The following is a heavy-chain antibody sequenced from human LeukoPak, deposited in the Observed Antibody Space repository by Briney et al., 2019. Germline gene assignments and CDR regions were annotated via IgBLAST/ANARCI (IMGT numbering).Heavy chain of an antibody. V-gene: IGHV3-15*01. J-gene: IGHJ6*03. CDR1: GFTFSNAW. D-gene: IGHD2-2*02. CDR2: IKSKTDGGTT. Sequence: PGGSLRLSCAASGFTFSNAWMSWVRQAPGKGLEWVGRIKSKTDGGTTDYAAPVKGRFTISRDDSKNTLYLQMNSLKTEDTAVYYCTTDLWYQLLYGYYMDVWGKGTTVTVSS. CDR3: TTDLWYQLLYGYYMDV.